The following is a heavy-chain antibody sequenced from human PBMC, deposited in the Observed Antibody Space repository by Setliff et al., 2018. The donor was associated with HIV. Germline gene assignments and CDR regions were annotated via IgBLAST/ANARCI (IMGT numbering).Heavy chain of an antibody. Sequence: GGSLRLSCASSGFTFSDYGMHWLRQAPGKGLEWVAVISYDGGNQFHAESVKGRFTISRDNSKNTLYLQMNSLRIDDTAMYYCMKLGARDGSGSWGHGTLVTVSS. CDR3: MKLGARDGSGS. J-gene: IGHJ4*01. CDR2: ISYDGGNQ. V-gene: IGHV3-30*18. D-gene: IGHD3-10*01. CDR1: GFTFSDYG.